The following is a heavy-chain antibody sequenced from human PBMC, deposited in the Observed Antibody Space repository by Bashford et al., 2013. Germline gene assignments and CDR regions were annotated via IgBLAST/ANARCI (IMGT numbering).Heavy chain of an antibody. J-gene: IGHJ4*02. Sequence: PGGSRRDSPVQPLDSPSVTTTMTLDPARAPGRGLEWVSYISSSGSTIYYADSVKGRFTISRDNAKNSLYLQINSLRADDTAVYYCARGGSGTSYFWVYWGQGTLVTVSS. CDR3: ARGGSGTSYFWVY. CDR2: ISSSGSTI. CDR1: DSPSVTTT. D-gene: IGHD6-13*01. V-gene: IGHV3-11*01.